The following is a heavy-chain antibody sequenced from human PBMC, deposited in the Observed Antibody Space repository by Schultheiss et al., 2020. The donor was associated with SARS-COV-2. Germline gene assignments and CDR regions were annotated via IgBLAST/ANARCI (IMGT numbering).Heavy chain of an antibody. CDR3: ARARRNYNGLGFFDY. J-gene: IGHJ4*02. Sequence: SVKVSCKASGGPFSDYSINWVRQAPGQVLEWMGGIIPMFLTSHYAQKFQGRLTVTADESSSTTSTELNSLISEDTAVYYCARARRNYNGLGFFDYWGQGALITVAS. CDR1: GGPFSDYS. V-gene: IGHV1-69*13. CDR2: IIPMFLTS. D-gene: IGHD5-24*01.